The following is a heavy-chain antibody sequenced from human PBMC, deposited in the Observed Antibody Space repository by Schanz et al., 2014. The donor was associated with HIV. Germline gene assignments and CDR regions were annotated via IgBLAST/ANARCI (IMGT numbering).Heavy chain of an antibody. CDR3: AKDRNYYDSKYRGKGNYYYYYGMDV. CDR1: RFTFGDYA. Sequence: EVQLVESGGGLVKPGRSLRLSCAASRFTFGDYAMSWVRQAPGKGLEWVANIKEDGSEKYHADSVKGRFTISRDNAKNSLFLQMESLRAEDTAVYYCAKDRNYYDSKYRGKGNYYYYYGMDVWGQGTTVTVSS. V-gene: IGHV3-7*01. J-gene: IGHJ6*02. CDR2: IKEDGSEK. D-gene: IGHD3-22*01.